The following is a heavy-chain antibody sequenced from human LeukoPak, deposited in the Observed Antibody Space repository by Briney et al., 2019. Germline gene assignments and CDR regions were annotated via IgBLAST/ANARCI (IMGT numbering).Heavy chain of an antibody. J-gene: IGHJ6*02. Sequence: GGSMRLSCAASGFTFSNAWMSWVRQAPGKGLEWVGRIKSKTDGGTTDYAAPVKGKFTISRDDSKNTLYLQMNNVRGEDTALYYCTKGPYGNSIYYGMDVWGHRTTVTVSS. CDR2: IKSKTDGGTT. CDR3: TKGPYGNSIYYGMDV. V-gene: IGHV3-15*01. CDR1: GFTFSNAW. D-gene: IGHD5-24*01.